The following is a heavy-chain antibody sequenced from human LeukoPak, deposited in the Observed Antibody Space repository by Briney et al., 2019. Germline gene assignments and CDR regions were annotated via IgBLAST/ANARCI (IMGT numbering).Heavy chain of an antibody. CDR2: TRGSVGST. D-gene: IGHD3-22*01. Sequence: RGSLRLSCAASGFTFSSYAMSWVRQAPGEGLEWVSATRGSVGSTYYADSVKGRFTMYRDNSKNTLYLQMMSLRAEDTAVCSCAKYYDGSGHSLDYWGQGTLVTVSS. CDR3: AKYYDGSGHSLDY. CDR1: GFTFSSYA. J-gene: IGHJ4*02. V-gene: IGHV3-23*01.